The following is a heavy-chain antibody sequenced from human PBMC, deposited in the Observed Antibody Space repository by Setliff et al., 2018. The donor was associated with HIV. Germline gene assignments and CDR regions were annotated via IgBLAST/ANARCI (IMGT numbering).Heavy chain of an antibody. V-gene: IGHV3-30*02. CDR1: GFTFGNFG. CDR3: AKRRVCNTSCYIVDYMDV. Sequence: PGGSLRLSCAASGFTFGNFGMHWVRQAPGKGLEWVTFINYDDNYEYYADSVKGRFTISRDNSKNTLYLQMNSLRAEDTAIYYCAKRRVCNTSCYIVDYMDVWGKGTTVTVSS. CDR2: INYDDNYE. D-gene: IGHD2-21*01. J-gene: IGHJ6*03.